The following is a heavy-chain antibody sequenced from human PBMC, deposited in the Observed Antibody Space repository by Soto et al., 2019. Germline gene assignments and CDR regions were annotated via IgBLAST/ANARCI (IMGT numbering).Heavy chain of an antibody. CDR1: GGSISSGGYY. J-gene: IGHJ6*03. V-gene: IGHV4-31*03. Sequence: QVQLQESGPGLVKPSQTLSLTCTVSGGSISSGGYYWSWIRQHPGKGLEWIGYIYYSGSTYYNPSLKSRVIISVDTSKNQFSLKLSSVTAADTAVYYCAITPDCSSTSCYDGNYMDVWGKGTTVTVSS. D-gene: IGHD2-2*01. CDR2: IYYSGST. CDR3: AITPDCSSTSCYDGNYMDV.